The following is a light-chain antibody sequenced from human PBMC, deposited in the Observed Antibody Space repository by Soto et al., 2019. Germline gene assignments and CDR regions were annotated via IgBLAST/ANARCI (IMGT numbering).Light chain of an antibody. CDR3: RSYTSSILNV. J-gene: IGLJ1*01. CDR1: SSDVGGYNY. Sequence: QSVLTQPASVSGSPGQSITISCTGTSSDVGGYNYVSWYQQHPGKAPKLMIYDVSNRPSGVSNRFSRSKSGNTASLTISVHQAEGEADYYCRSYTSSILNVFGTGTKLTVL. CDR2: DVS. V-gene: IGLV2-14*01.